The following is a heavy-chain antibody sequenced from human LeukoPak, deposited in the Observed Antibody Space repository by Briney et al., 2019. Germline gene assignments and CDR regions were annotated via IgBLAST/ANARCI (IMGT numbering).Heavy chain of an antibody. V-gene: IGHV4-34*01. Sequence: PSETLSLTCAVYGGSFSGYYWSWIRQPPGKGLEWIGEINHSGSTNYNPSLKSRVTISVDTSKTQFSLKLSSVTAADTAVYYCASQNRAYCSGGSCYSGYYYYYYMDVWGKGTTVTVSS. D-gene: IGHD2-15*01. CDR1: GGSFSGYY. CDR2: INHSGST. J-gene: IGHJ6*03. CDR3: ASQNRAYCSGGSCYSGYYYYYYMDV.